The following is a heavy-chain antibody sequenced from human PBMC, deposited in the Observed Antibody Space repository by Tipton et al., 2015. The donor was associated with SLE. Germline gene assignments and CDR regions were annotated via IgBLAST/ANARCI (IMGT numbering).Heavy chain of an antibody. J-gene: IGHJ4*02. Sequence: TLSLTCTVSGGSLSTYFWHWIRQPPGKGLEWIGYIYHTGSTNYNPSLKSRVTISVDTSKNQFSLKVTSVTAADTAVYYCAREWGSTSYWGQGTLVTVSS. CDR3: AREWGSTSY. CDR2: IYHTGST. D-gene: IGHD3-10*01. V-gene: IGHV4-59*01. CDR1: GGSLSTYF.